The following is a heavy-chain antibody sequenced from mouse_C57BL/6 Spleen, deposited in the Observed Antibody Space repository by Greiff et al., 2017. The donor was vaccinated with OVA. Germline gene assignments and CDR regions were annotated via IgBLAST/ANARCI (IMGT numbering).Heavy chain of an antibody. V-gene: IGHV1-54*01. J-gene: IGHJ3*01. CDR2: INPGSGGT. CDR3: ARDGSLDSSGYSWFAY. CDR1: GYAFTNYL. D-gene: IGHD3-2*02. Sequence: VQLQQSGAELVRPGTSVKVSCKASGYAFTNYLIEWVKQRPGQGLEWIGVINPGSGGTNYNEKFKGKATLTADKSSSTAYVQLSSLTSEDSAVYVCARDGSLDSSGYSWFAYWGQGTLVTVSA.